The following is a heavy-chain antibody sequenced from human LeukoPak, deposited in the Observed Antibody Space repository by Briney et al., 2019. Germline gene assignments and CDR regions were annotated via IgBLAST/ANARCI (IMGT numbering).Heavy chain of an antibody. V-gene: IGHV4-4*07. Sequence: SETLSLTCTVSGGSISTYYWSWIRQPAGEGLEWIGRIYTSGGTNYNPSLKSRVTVSLDTSKNQFSLKLSSVTAADTAVYYCARGYGASFDIWGQGTMVTVSS. J-gene: IGHJ3*02. CDR2: IYTSGGT. CDR1: GGSISTYY. D-gene: IGHD4-17*01. CDR3: ARGYGASFDI.